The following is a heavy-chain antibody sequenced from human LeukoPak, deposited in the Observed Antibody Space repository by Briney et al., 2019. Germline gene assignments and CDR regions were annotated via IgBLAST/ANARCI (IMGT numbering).Heavy chain of an antibody. CDR2: INHSGST. D-gene: IGHD3-10*01. CDR1: GGPFSGYY. Sequence: SETLSLTCAVYGGPFSGYYWSWIRQPPGKGLEWIGEINHSGSTNYNPSLKSRVTISVDTSKNQFSLKLSSVTAADTAVYYCARDNYYGSGSYSLGYWGQGTLVTVSS. V-gene: IGHV4-34*01. CDR3: ARDNYYGSGSYSLGY. J-gene: IGHJ4*02.